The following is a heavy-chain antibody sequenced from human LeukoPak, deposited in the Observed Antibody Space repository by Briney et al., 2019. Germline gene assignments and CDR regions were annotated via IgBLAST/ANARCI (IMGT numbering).Heavy chain of an antibody. D-gene: IGHD3-10*01. Sequence: GGSLRLPCAASGFTMSSYDMHWVRQAPGKGLEWVAFIQYDENSKYYADSVKGRFTISRDTSKNTLYLQMNSLRAEDTAVYYCAKLLRFGELLATDYWGQGTLVTVSS. CDR3: AKLLRFGELLATDY. J-gene: IGHJ4*02. CDR2: IQYDENSK. V-gene: IGHV3-30*02. CDR1: GFTMSSYD.